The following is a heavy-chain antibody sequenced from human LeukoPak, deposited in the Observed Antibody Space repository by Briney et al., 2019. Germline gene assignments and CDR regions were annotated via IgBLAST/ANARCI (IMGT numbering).Heavy chain of an antibody. V-gene: IGHV3-66*02. D-gene: IGHD3-22*01. CDR2: LYSDDTT. CDR1: GFIVNSNY. Sequence: GGSLRLSCAASGFIVNSNYMNWVRQAPGKGLEWVSVLYSDDTTYYADSVKGRFTISRDNSKNTLYLQMNSLRAEDTAVYYCANYYDSSGFFDYWGQGTLVTVSS. CDR3: ANYYDSSGFFDY. J-gene: IGHJ4*02.